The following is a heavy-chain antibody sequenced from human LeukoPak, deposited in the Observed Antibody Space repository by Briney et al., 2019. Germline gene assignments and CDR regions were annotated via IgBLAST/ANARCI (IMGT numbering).Heavy chain of an antibody. Sequence: TGGSLRLSCAASGFIFSSYGMHWVRQAPGKGLEWVAVISNDGNDEYHADSVKGRFTISRDNSKKTLYLQMNSLRAEDTAVYYCAKDLSAAAADYYFDYWGQGTLVTVSS. J-gene: IGHJ4*02. CDR3: AKDLSAAAADYYFDY. V-gene: IGHV3-30*18. D-gene: IGHD6-13*01. CDR2: ISNDGNDE. CDR1: GFIFSSYG.